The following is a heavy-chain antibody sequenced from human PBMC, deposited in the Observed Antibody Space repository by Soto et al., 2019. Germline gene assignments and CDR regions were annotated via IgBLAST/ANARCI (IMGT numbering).Heavy chain of an antibody. J-gene: IGHJ5*02. D-gene: IGHD3-22*01. V-gene: IGHV1-46*01. Sequence: ASVKVSCKASGYTFTSYYMHWVRKAPGQGLEWMGVINPSGGSTSYAQKFQGRVTMTRDTSTSTVYMELSSLRSEDTSVYSCARDSRDYYYDSSGYYYPLAWGQGTLVTVSS. CDR3: ARDSRDYYYDSSGYYYPLA. CDR2: INPSGGST. CDR1: GYTFTSYY.